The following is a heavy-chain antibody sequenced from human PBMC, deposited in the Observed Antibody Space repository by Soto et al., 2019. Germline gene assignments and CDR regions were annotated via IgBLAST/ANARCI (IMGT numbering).Heavy chain of an antibody. CDR2: IWYDGSNK. CDR1: GFTVSSYG. J-gene: IGHJ4*02. CDR3: ARELGRHGSSFLGWGPHAY. V-gene: IGHV3-33*01. Sequence: GGSLRLSCAASGFTVSSYGMHWVRQAPGKGLEWVAVIWYDGSNKYYADSVKGRFTISRDNSRNTLYLQMNSLRAEDTAVCYCARELGRHGSSFLGWGPHAYWGKGTLVTVSS. D-gene: IGHD6-13*01.